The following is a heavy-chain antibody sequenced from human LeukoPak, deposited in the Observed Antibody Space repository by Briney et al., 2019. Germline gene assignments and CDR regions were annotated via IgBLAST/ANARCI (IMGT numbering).Heavy chain of an antibody. CDR1: GFTFSTYW. Sequence: PGGSLRLSCAASGFTFSTYWMTWVLQAPGKRPEWVANIKPDGGEKSYVDSVKGRFTISRDNAKNSLYLQMSSRTVEDTAVYYCARGTYWLYYWGQGTLVTVSS. J-gene: IGHJ4*02. V-gene: IGHV3-7*01. CDR3: ARGTYWLYY. CDR2: IKPDGGEK. D-gene: IGHD3-9*01.